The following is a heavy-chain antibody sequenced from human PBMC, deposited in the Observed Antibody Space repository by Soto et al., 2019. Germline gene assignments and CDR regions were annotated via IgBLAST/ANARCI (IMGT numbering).Heavy chain of an antibody. Sequence: GGSLRLSCAASGFTVSSNYMSWVRQAPGKGLEWVSGLVGSGGDKNYADSVRGRFTVSRDNSKNTLYLQMNSLRDEDTAVYYCAKDGIANNGVWEDFDMWGRGTKVTVSS. CDR1: GFTVSSNY. V-gene: IGHV3-23*01. CDR2: LVGSGGDK. D-gene: IGHD2-8*01. CDR3: AKDGIANNGVWEDFDM. J-gene: IGHJ3*02.